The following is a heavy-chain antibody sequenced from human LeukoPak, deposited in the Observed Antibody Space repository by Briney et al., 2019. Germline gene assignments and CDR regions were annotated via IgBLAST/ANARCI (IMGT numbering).Heavy chain of an antibody. V-gene: IGHV3-48*01. J-gene: IGHJ5*02. Sequence: GGSLRLSCAASGITFSSYGMSWVRQAPGRGLEWISYISRDSDIRYYADSVRGRFHISGDNARNSLYLQMNSLRADDTAMYYCVRDNPRCCGVVSANIDDLWGQGTLVTVSS. CDR2: ISRDSDIR. CDR3: VRDNPRCCGVVSANIDDL. D-gene: IGHD2-21*02. CDR1: GITFSSYG.